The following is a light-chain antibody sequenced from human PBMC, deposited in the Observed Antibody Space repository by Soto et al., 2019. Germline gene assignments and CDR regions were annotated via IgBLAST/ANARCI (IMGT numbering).Light chain of an antibody. CDR1: QSIGNY. J-gene: IGKJ1*01. CDR3: QQYDSFPRT. Sequence: DIQMTQSPSTLSASVGDRVTITCRASQSIGNYLAWYQQKPGKAPKLLIYKASTLESGVPSRFSGRGSGTEFTLSISSLQPDDFATYYCQQYDSFPRTFGQGPKVDIK. CDR2: KAS. V-gene: IGKV1-5*03.